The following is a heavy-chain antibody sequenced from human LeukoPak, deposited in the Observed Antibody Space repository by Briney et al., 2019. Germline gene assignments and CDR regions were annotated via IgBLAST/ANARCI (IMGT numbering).Heavy chain of an antibody. D-gene: IGHD5-12*01. CDR3: ARDQSRGYGFDY. V-gene: IGHV1-8*01. CDR2: MSPNSGNT. J-gene: IGHJ4*02. CDR1: GYSFSNND. Sequence: ASVKVSCKASGYSFSNNDINWVRQTTGQGLEWMGWMSPNSGNTGYAQKFQGRITMTKNTSISTAYMELSSLRSEDMAVYYCARDQSRGYGFDYWGQGTLVTVSS.